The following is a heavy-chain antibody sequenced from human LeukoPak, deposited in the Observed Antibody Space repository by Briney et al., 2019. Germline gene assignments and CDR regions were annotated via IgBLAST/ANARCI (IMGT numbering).Heavy chain of an antibody. V-gene: IGHV4-31*03. Sequence: SETLSLTCTVSGGSISSGGYYWSWIRQHPGKGLKWIGYIYYSGSTYYNPSLKSRVTISVDTSKNQFSLKLSSVTAADTAVYYCAREIAAAGTVWFDPWGQGTLVTVSS. CDR2: IYYSGST. CDR1: GGSISSGGYY. D-gene: IGHD6-13*01. CDR3: AREIAAAGTVWFDP. J-gene: IGHJ5*02.